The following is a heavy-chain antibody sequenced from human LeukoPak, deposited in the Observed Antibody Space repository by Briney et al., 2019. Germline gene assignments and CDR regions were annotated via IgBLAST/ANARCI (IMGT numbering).Heavy chain of an antibody. J-gene: IGHJ6*02. D-gene: IGHD2-8*01. Sequence: SQTLSLTCTVSGVSINNPNYCWSWVRQPPGKGLEWVGYGYCNGRSYYNPSLRSRLTMTVDTSSNQFSLELSSVTAADTAVYYCPRAGSSGPYCTIGSCYGMDVWGQGTTVTVSS. CDR3: PRAGSSGPYCTIGSCYGMDV. CDR2: GYCNGRS. CDR1: GVSINNPNYC. V-gene: IGHV4-30-4*08.